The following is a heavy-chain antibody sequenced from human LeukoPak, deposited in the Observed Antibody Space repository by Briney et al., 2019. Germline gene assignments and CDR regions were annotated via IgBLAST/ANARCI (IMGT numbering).Heavy chain of an antibody. J-gene: IGHJ6*03. Sequence: PGGSLRLSCAASAFTFSSYSMNWVRQAPGKGLEWVSSISSSGSYIYYADSVKGRFTISRDNAKNSLYLQMNSLRAEDTAVYYCARDIQKWLLHYYYYMDVWGKGTTVTISS. CDR3: ARDIQKWLLHYYYYMDV. V-gene: IGHV3-21*01. CDR2: ISSSGSYI. D-gene: IGHD5-12*01. CDR1: AFTFSSYS.